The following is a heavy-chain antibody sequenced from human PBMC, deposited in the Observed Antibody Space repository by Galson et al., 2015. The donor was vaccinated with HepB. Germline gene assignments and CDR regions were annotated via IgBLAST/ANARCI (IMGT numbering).Heavy chain of an antibody. CDR3: AREAAPIGYGMDV. Sequence: SETLSLTCTVSGGSISSYYWSWIRQPPGKGLEWIGYMYYSGSTNYNPSLKSRVTISVDTSKNQFSLKLSSVTAADTAVYYCAREAAPIGYGMDVWGQGTTVTVSS. V-gene: IGHV4-59*01. CDR1: GGSISSYY. D-gene: IGHD6-6*01. J-gene: IGHJ6*02. CDR2: MYYSGST.